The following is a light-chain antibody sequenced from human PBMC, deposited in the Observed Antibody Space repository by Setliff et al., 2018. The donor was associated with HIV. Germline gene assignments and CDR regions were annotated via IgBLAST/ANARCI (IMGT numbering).Light chain of an antibody. V-gene: IGLV2-23*02. J-gene: IGLJ1*01. Sequence: ALTQPASVSGSPGQSITISCTGTSSDVGTYNLVSWYQQDPGKAPRLMIYEVNKRPSGLSNRFSGSKSGNTASLTISGLQAEDEADYYCCSYTGSATFYVFGTGTKVTVL. CDR2: EVN. CDR3: CSYTGSATFYV. CDR1: SSDVGTYNL.